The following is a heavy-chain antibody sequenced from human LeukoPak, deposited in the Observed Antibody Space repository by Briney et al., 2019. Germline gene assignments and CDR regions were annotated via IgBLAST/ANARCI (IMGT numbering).Heavy chain of an antibody. J-gene: IGHJ3*02. V-gene: IGHV3-48*04. CDR1: GFTFSSAW. CDR2: SSSSSSTI. CDR3: ARAPNDAFDI. Sequence: GGSLRLSCAASGFTFSSAWMTWVRQAPGKGLEWVSYSSSSSSTIYYADSVKGRFTISRDNAKNSLYLQMNSLRAEDTAVYYCARAPNDAFDIWGQGTMVTVSS.